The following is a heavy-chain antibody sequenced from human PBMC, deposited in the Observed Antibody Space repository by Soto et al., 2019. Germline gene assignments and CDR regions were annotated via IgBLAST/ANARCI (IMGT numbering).Heavy chain of an antibody. D-gene: IGHD2-15*01. Sequence: QVQLQESGPGLMKPSQTLSLSCSVSGASISSGGYYWSWIRQHPGKGLEWIGFIYYSGNTHYKPALKNRVSMSVDTSKNQFSLRVSSVTAADTAVYYCARGSGGSCCPFDYWGQGTLVTVSS. CDR2: IYYSGNT. CDR1: GASISSGGYY. J-gene: IGHJ4*02. CDR3: ARGSGGSCCPFDY. V-gene: IGHV4-31*03.